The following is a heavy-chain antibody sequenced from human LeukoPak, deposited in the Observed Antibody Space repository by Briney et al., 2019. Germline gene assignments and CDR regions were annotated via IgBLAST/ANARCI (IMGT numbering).Heavy chain of an antibody. J-gene: IGHJ3*02. V-gene: IGHV3-74*01. CDR2: IHSDGSST. D-gene: IGHD2-15*01. CDR3: ARGGLPAALHI. Sequence: GGSLRLSCAASGFTFSSYWMHWVRQAPGKGLVWVSRIHSDGSSTTYADSVKGRFTISRDNAKNTLDLQMTSLRAEDTAVYYCARGGLPAALHIWGQGTMVTVSS. CDR1: GFTFSSYW.